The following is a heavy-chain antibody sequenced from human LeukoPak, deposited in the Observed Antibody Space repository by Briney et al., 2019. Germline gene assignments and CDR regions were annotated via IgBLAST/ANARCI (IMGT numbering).Heavy chain of an antibody. CDR1: GYIFTNNG. V-gene: IGHV1-18*01. J-gene: IGHJ4*02. CDR3: ARDAEYRSGWFDY. D-gene: IGHD6-19*01. Sequence: ASVKVSCKASGYIFTNNGISGVRQDPGQGLEWMGWISGYSGNTNYAQSLQSRVTMTTDTSSSTAYMELRSLRSDDTAVYYCARDAEYRSGWFDYWGQGTLVTVSS. CDR2: ISGYSGNT.